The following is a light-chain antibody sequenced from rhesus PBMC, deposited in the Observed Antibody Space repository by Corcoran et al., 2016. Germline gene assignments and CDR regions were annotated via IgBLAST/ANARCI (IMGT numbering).Light chain of an antibody. CDR1: QSVRNS. J-gene: IGKJ1*01. V-gene: IGKV3-42*03. Sequence: DIVLTQSPATLSLSPGERATLSCRASQSVRNSLAWYHQMPGQVPGLLIYDSSTRVSGIPGRISARGSGTDFTRTISSLEPEDFGIYYCQHYITWPRTFGQGTKVEFK. CDR2: DSS. CDR3: QHYITWPRT.